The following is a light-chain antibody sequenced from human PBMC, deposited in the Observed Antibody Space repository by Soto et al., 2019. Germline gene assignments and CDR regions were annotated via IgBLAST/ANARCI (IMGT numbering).Light chain of an antibody. CDR2: DVS. CDR1: SSDVGGYNY. V-gene: IGLV2-14*01. J-gene: IGLJ1*01. CDR3: SSYTSDSTYV. Sequence: QSALTQPASVSGSPGQSITISCTGTSSDVGGYNYVSWYQEHPGKAPKLMIYDVSNRPSGVSNRFSGSKSGNTASQTISGLQAEDEADYYCSSYTSDSTYVFGTGTKLTVL.